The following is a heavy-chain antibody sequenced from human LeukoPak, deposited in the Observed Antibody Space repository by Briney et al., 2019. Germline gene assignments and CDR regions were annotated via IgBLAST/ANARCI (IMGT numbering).Heavy chain of an antibody. J-gene: IGHJ4*02. CDR3: AKSGGYGLIDY. CDR2: IYSSGST. Sequence: SETLSLTCAVSGVSISGSGHYWGWLRQPPGRGLEWIGSIYSSGSTYYNASLQSRVTISIETSKNQISLRLTSVTAADTAMYYCAKSGGYGLIDYWGQGTLVTVSS. V-gene: IGHV4-39*01. CDR1: GVSISGSGHY. D-gene: IGHD1-26*01.